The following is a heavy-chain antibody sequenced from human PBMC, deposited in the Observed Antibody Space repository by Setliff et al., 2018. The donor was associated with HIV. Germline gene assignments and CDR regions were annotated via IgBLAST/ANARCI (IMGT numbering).Heavy chain of an antibody. V-gene: IGHV4-4*08. J-gene: IGHJ5*02. CDR1: GGSISSYY. CDR3: GRAGYCSSASCYFSGWFDP. CDR2: IYTSGSI. Sequence: SETLSLTCTVAGGSISSYYWSWIRQPPGKGLEWIGYIYTSGSINYNPSLKSRVTISVDTSKNQFSLKLSSVTAADTAVYYCGRAGYCSSASCYFSGWFDPWGRGTLVTVSS. D-gene: IGHD2-2*01.